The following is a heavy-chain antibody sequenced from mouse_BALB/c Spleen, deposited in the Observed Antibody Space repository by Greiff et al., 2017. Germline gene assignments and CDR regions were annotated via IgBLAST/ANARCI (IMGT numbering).Heavy chain of an antibody. Sequence: LVESGAELVRPGALVKLSCKASGFNIKDYYMHWVKQRPEQGLEWIGWIDPENGNTIYDPKFQGKASITADTSSNTAYLQLSSLTSEDTAVYYCASYGNYFDVWGAGTTVTVSS. CDR3: ASYGNYFDV. J-gene: IGHJ1*01. D-gene: IGHD2-1*01. V-gene: IGHV14-1*02. CDR1: GFNIKDYY. CDR2: IDPENGNT.